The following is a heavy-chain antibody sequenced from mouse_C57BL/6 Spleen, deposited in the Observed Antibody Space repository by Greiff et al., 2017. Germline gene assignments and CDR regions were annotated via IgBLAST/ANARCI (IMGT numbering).Heavy chain of an antibody. CDR2: IHPNSGST. Sequence: QVQLQQPGAELVKPGASVKLSCKASGYTFTSYWMHWVKQRPGQGLEWIGMIHPNSGSTNYNEKFKSKATLTVDKSSSTAYMQLSSLTSEDSAVYYCASPPHYYGSSTWFAYWGQGTLVTVSA. D-gene: IGHD1-1*01. V-gene: IGHV1-64*01. CDR3: ASPPHYYGSSTWFAY. J-gene: IGHJ3*01. CDR1: GYTFTSYW.